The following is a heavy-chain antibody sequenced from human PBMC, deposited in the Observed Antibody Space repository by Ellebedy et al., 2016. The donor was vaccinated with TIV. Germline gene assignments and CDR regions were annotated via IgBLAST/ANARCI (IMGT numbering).Heavy chain of an antibody. CDR1: GYTFTSYD. Sequence: ASVKVSCXASGYTFTSYDINWVRQATGQGLEWMGWMNPDSGNTGYAQKFQGRVTMTRSTSISTAYMELSSLRSEDTAVYYCARRSDYYDSSAYFYWGQGTPVTVPS. J-gene: IGHJ4*02. V-gene: IGHV1-8*01. CDR3: ARRSDYYDSSAYFY. D-gene: IGHD3-22*01. CDR2: MNPDSGNT.